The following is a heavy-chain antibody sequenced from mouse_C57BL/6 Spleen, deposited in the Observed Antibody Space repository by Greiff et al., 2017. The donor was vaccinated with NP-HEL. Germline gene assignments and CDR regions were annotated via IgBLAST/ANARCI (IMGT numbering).Heavy chain of an antibody. J-gene: IGHJ2*01. D-gene: IGHD1-1*01. CDR3: ARAVEGGFDY. CDR2: IYPGGGYT. CDR1: GYTFTNYW. Sequence: QVQLQQSGAELVRPGTSVKMSCKASGYTFTNYWIGWAKQRPGHGLEWIGDIYPGGGYTNYNEKFKGKATLTADKSSSTAYMQFSSLTSEDSAIYYCARAVEGGFDYWGQGTTLTVSS. V-gene: IGHV1-63*01.